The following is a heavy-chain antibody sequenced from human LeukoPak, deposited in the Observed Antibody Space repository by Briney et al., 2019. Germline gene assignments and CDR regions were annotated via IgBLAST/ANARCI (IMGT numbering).Heavy chain of an antibody. CDR1: GFTFSSYA. V-gene: IGHV3-23*01. CDR2: ISGSGGST. J-gene: IGHJ5*02. Sequence: HPGGSLRLSCAASGFTFSSYAMSWVRQAPGKGLEWVSAISGSGGSTYYADSVKGRFTISRDNSKNTLYLQMNSLRAEDTAVYYCASARRHYYDSSGYPVNWFDPWGQGTLVTVSS. D-gene: IGHD3-22*01. CDR3: ASARRHYYDSSGYPVNWFDP.